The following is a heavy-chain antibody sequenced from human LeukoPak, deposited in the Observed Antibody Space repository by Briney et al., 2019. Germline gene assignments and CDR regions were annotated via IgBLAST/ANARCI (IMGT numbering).Heavy chain of an antibody. V-gene: IGHV3-21*01. D-gene: IGHD2-15*01. Sequence: GGSLRLSCAVSGFTFSSYNMNWVRQAPGKGLEWVSSISTSSSYIYYADSVKGRFTISRDNAKNSLYLQMSSLRAEDSAVYYCARAIVSTSYRTFDIWGQGTMFTVSS. CDR2: ISTSSSYI. J-gene: IGHJ3*02. CDR3: ARAIVSTSYRTFDI. CDR1: GFTFSSYN.